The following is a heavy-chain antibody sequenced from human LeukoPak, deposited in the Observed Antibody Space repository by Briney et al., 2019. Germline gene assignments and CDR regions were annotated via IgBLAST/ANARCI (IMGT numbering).Heavy chain of an antibody. J-gene: IGHJ6*03. Sequence: ASVKVSCKASGYTFTSYDINWVRQATGQGLEWMGWMNPNSGNTGYAQKFQGRVTMTRNTSISTAYMELSSLRSEDTAVYYCARGRYITMVRGVRPKGDYYYYMDVWGKGTTVTISS. CDR2: MNPNSGNT. D-gene: IGHD3-10*01. CDR1: GYTFTSYD. CDR3: ARGRYITMVRGVRPKGDYYYYMDV. V-gene: IGHV1-8*01.